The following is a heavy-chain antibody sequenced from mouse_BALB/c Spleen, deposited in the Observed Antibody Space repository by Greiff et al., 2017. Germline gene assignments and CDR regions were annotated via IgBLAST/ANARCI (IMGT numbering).Heavy chain of an antibody. D-gene: IGHD2-4*01. CDR3: ARDEGYDWAMDY. Sequence: EVQVVESGGGLVQPGGSLKLSCAASGFTFSSYGMSWVRQTPDKRLELVATINSNGGSTYYPDSVKGRFTISRDNAKNTLYLQMSSLKSEDTAMYYCARDEGYDWAMDYWGQGTSVTVSS. CDR1: GFTFSSYG. CDR2: INSNGGST. V-gene: IGHV5-6-3*01. J-gene: IGHJ4*01.